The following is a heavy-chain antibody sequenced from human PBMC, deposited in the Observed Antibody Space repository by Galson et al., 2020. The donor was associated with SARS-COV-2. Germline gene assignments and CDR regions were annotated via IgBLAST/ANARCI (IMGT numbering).Heavy chain of an antibody. CDR3: AREIDPYSSGWYFGY. D-gene: IGHD6-19*01. CDR2: IYTSGST. V-gene: IGHV4-4*07. J-gene: IGHJ4*02. Sequence: SETLSLTCTVSGDSISSYYWSWIRQPAGKGLEWIGRIYTSGSTNYNPSLKSRVTMSVDTSKNQFSLKLSSVTAADTAVYYCAREIDPYSSGWYFGYWGQGTLVTVSS. CDR1: GDSISSYY.